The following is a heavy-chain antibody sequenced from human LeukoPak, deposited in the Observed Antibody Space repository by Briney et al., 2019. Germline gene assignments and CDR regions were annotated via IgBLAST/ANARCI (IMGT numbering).Heavy chain of an antibody. D-gene: IGHD6-13*01. Sequence: GESLKISCKGSGYSFTSYWISWVRQMPGKGLEWMGRIDPSDSYTNYSPSFQGRVTISADKSISTAYLQWSSLKASDTAMYYCARYSPPSSSSWSSDDYYGMDVWGKGTTVTVSS. J-gene: IGHJ6*04. V-gene: IGHV5-10-1*01. CDR1: GYSFTSYW. CDR3: ARYSPPSSSSWSSDDYYGMDV. CDR2: IDPSDSYT.